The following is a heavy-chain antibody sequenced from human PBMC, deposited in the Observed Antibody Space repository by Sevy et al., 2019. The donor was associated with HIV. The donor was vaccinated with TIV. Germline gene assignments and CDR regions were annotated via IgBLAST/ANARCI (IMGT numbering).Heavy chain of an antibody. CDR2: IYYSGRT. V-gene: IGHV4-39*01. D-gene: IGHD2-15*01. Sequence: SETLSLTCTVSGGSISSSSYYWGWIRQPPGKGLEWLGSIYYSGRTYYNPSLQGRGTISVDTSKTQFSLKLSSVTAADTAVYYCATAPYCSGGSCYQDYFDYWGQGTLVTVSS. CDR3: ATAPYCSGGSCYQDYFDY. J-gene: IGHJ4*02. CDR1: GGSISSSSYY.